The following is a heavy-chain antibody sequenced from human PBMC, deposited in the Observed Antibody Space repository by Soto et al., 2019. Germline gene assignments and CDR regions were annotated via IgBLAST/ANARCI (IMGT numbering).Heavy chain of an antibody. CDR1: GFTFSSSA. CDR3: AKGGGGDHGY. V-gene: IGHV3-23*01. J-gene: IGHJ4*02. CDR2: ISDGNGDST. Sequence: EVQLLDSGGALVQPGGSLRLSCTASGFTFSSSAMSWVRQSPGKGLEWVSAISDGNGDSTYYAGSVKGRFTISRDNTKNAVNLKMNDLRAEDTAVYYCAKGGGGDHGYWGQGTLVTVSS. D-gene: IGHD2-21*02.